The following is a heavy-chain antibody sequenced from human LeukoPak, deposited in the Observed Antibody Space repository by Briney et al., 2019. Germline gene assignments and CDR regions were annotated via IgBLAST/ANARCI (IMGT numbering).Heavy chain of an antibody. D-gene: IGHD3-9*01. CDR1: GYTFTGYY. V-gene: IGHV1-2*02. CDR3: VRGGYYDILTGYLNY. J-gene: IGHJ4*02. CDR2: INPNSGGT. Sequence: ASLKVSCKASGYTFTGYYMHWVRQAPGQGLEWMGWINPNSGGTNYAQKFQGRVTMTRETSISTAYMELSRLRSDDTAVYYCVRGGYYDILTGYLNYWGQGTLVTVSS.